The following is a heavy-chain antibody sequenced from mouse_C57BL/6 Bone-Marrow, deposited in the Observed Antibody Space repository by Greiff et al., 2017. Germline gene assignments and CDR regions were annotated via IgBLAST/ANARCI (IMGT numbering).Heavy chain of an antibody. CDR2: IDPENGDT. CDR3: TTNYTTSDY. J-gene: IGHJ2*01. D-gene: IGHD2-12*01. V-gene: IGHV14-4*01. Sequence: VQLQQSGAELVRPGASVKLSCTASGFNIKDDYMHWVKQRPEQGLEWIGWIDPENGDTEYASKFQGKATITAETSSNTAYLQLSSLTSEDTAVYYCTTNYTTSDYWGQGTTLTVSS. CDR1: GFNIKDDY.